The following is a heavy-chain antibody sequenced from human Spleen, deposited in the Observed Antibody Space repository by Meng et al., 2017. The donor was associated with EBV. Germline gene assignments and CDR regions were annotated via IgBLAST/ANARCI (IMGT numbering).Heavy chain of an antibody. J-gene: IGHJ4*02. CDR2: ISFDSSNK. CDR3: ARDWSNGYSAYFDY. V-gene: IGHV3-33*08. CDR1: GFTFRNYG. D-gene: IGHD2-2*03. Sequence: QVHLVESGGGVVQPGTSLRLSCAASGFTFRNYGMHWVRQAPGKGLEWVAVISFDSSNKHYADSVKGRFTISRDNSKNTLYLQMISLRVEDTAVYYCARDWSNGYSAYFDYWGQGTLVTVSS.